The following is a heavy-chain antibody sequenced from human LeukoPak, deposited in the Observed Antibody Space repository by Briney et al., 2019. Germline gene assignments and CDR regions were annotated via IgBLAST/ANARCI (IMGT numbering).Heavy chain of an antibody. CDR1: GFTFSSYW. D-gene: IGHD6-13*01. J-gene: IGHJ3*02. Sequence: GGSLRLSCAASGFTFSSYWMHWVRQAPGKGLEWVANINQDESEKKYVESAKGRFTISRDNTKNSLYLEMNSLTAEDTALYYCARDLWAQQEGDGFDIWGQGTMVTVSS. CDR3: ARDLWAQQEGDGFDI. CDR2: INQDESEK. V-gene: IGHV3-7*03.